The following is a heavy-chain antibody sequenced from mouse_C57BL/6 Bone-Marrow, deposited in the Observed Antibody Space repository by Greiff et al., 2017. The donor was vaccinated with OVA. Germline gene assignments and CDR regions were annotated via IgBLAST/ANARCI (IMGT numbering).Heavy chain of an antibody. CDR3: TAGDSVVAKNYAMDY. V-gene: IGHV14-4*01. Sequence: EVQLQQSGAELVRPGASVRLSCTASGSNIKDDYMHWVKQRPEQGLEWIGGIDPENGVTASVSKFQGKAPITADTSSTTAYLRRSSLTAEDTAVYDSTAGDSVVAKNYAMDYWGQGTSVTVSS. CDR2: IDPENGVT. J-gene: IGHJ4*01. CDR1: GSNIKDDY. D-gene: IGHD1-1*01.